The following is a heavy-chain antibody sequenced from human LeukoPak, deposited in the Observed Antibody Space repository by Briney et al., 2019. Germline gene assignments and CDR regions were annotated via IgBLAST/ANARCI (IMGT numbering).Heavy chain of an antibody. V-gene: IGHV3-23*01. D-gene: IGHD3-10*01. CDR2: MSYNGGRV. Sequence: GGSLRLSCVASEFTFSSYAVSWVRQAPGKGLEWVSFMSYNGGRVHYADSVKGRFTISRENAKNSLYLQMDSLRDGDTAVYYCVREISNYGTTGFDYWGQGTLVTVSS. CDR3: VREISNYGTTGFDY. CDR1: EFTFSSYA. J-gene: IGHJ4*02.